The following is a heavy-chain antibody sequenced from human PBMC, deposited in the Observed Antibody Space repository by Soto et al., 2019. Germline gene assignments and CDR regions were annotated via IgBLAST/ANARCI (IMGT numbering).Heavy chain of an antibody. J-gene: IGHJ6*02. CDR1: GGSISSSNW. Sequence: LSLTCAVSGGSISSSNWWSWVRQPPGKGLEWIGEIYHSGSTNYNPSLKSRVTTSVDKSKNQFSLKLSSVTAADTAVYYCARGSSGCTNGVCWIYYYGMDVWGQGTTVTVSS. D-gene: IGHD2-8*01. CDR3: ARGSSGCTNGVCWIYYYGMDV. V-gene: IGHV4-4*02. CDR2: IYHSGST.